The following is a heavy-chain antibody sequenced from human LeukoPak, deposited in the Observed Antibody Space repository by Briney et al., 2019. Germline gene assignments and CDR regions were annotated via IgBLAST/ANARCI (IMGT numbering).Heavy chain of an antibody. CDR2: IWYDGSSK. V-gene: IGHV3-33*06. D-gene: IGHD5-18*01. CDR1: GFTFSSYG. J-gene: IGHJ4*02. Sequence: PGRSLRLSCAASGFTFSSYGLHWVRQAPGKGLEWVALIWYDGSSKHYADSVRGRFTISRDNSKNTLYLQMNSLRAEDTAVYYCAKDQEGPSYGLFDYWGQGTLVSVSS. CDR3: AKDQEGPSYGLFDY.